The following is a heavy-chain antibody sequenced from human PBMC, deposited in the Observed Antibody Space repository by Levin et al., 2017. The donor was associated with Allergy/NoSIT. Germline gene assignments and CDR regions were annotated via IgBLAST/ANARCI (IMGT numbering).Heavy chain of an antibody. J-gene: IGHJ4*02. CDR3: VKWADYYDSSGYYS. D-gene: IGHD3-22*01. Sequence: PGGSLRLSCAASGFTFSLYAMSWVRQAPGKGLEWVSSISDSGGSTYYADSVQGRFTISRDNSKDTLYLQMNSLRAEDTALYYCVKWADYYDSSGYYSWGQGTPVTVSS. CDR1: GFTFSLYA. CDR2: ISDSGGST. V-gene: IGHV3-23*01.